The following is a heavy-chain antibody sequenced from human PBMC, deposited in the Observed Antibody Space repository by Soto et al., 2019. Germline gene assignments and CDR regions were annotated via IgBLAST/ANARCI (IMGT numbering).Heavy chain of an antibody. Sequence: EVQLLESGGGLVQPGGSLRLSCAVSGFTFGSYAMSWVRQTPGKGLEWVSVISTSGGNTYYADSVKGRFTISRDNSNKTLYLQMNSLRADDTAVYYCAKFRIYSAFRNALDFWGRGTVVTVSS. CDR2: ISTSGGNT. J-gene: IGHJ3*01. V-gene: IGHV3-23*01. CDR3: AKFRIYSAFRNALDF. D-gene: IGHD2-15*01. CDR1: GFTFGSYA.